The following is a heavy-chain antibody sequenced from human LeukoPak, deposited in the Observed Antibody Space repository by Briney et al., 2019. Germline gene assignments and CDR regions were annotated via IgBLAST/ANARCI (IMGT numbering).Heavy chain of an antibody. V-gene: IGHV3-30*04. CDR3: ARDLWPDQKCDYTNEDAFDI. D-gene: IGHD4-17*01. CDR2: ISYDESNK. J-gene: IGHJ3*02. CDR1: GFTFNNYA. Sequence: GGSLRLSCAASGFTFNNYAMHWVRQVPGKGLEWVAVISYDESNKYYADSVKGRFIISRDNFKNTLYLQMNSLRAEDTAVYYCARDLWPDQKCDYTNEDAFDIWGQGTMVTVSS.